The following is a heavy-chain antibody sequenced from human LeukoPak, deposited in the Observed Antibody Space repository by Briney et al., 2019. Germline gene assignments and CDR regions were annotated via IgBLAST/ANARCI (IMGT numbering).Heavy chain of an antibody. CDR3: ARYSGSYWTSYFDY. J-gene: IGHJ4*02. CDR1: GGSISSHY. CDR2: IYYSGST. Sequence: PSETLSLTCTVSGGSISSHYWSWIRQPPGKGLEWIGYIYYSGSTNYNPSLKSRVTISVDTSKNQFSLKLSSVTAADTAVYYCARYSGSYWTSYFDYWGQRTLVNVSS. D-gene: IGHD1-26*01. V-gene: IGHV4-59*11.